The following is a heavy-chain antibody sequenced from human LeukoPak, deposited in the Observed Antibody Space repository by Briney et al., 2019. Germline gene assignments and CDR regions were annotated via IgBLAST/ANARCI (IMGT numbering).Heavy chain of an antibody. CDR2: MYSSGTT. D-gene: IGHD3-22*01. CDR1: GGSISDYY. CDR3: ARVRAGSGYYDSSGYLYYYYYYMDV. J-gene: IGHJ6*03. Sequence: SETLSLTCTVSGGSISDYYWSWIRQPPGKGLEWIGYMYSSGTTNSNPSLKNRVTVSMDTSKNQFPLKLSSVTAADTAVYYCARVRAGSGYYDSSGYLYYYYYYMDVWGKGTTVTVSS. V-gene: IGHV4-59*01.